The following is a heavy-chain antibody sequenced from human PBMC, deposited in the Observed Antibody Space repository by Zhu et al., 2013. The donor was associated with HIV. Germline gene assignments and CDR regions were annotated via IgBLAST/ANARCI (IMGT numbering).Heavy chain of an antibody. CDR2: IRSKAYGGTT. CDR3: TRNHPPGIAVAGSVKAFDI. Sequence: EVQLLESGGGLVQPGRSLRLSCTASGFTFGDYAMSWFRQAPGKGLEWVGFIRSKAYGGTTEYAASVKGRFTISRDDSKSIAYLQMNSLKTEDTAVYYCTRNHPPGIAVAGSVKAFDIWGQGTMVTVSS. D-gene: IGHD6-19*01. CDR1: GFTFGDYA. V-gene: IGHV3-49*03. J-gene: IGHJ3*02.